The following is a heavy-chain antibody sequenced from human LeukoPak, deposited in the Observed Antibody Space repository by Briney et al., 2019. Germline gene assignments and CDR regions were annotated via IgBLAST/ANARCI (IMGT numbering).Heavy chain of an antibody. V-gene: IGHV3-30*18. CDR3: AKFGFISKAMTTVTTSVLVYFDY. CDR1: GFTFSSYG. J-gene: IGHJ4*02. D-gene: IGHD4-17*01. Sequence: GGSLRLSCAASGFTFSSYGMHWVRQAPGKGLEWVAVISYDGSNKYYADSVKGRFTISRDNSKNTLYLQMNSLRAEDTAVYYCAKFGFISKAMTTVTTSVLVYFDYWGQGTLVTVSS. CDR2: ISYDGSNK.